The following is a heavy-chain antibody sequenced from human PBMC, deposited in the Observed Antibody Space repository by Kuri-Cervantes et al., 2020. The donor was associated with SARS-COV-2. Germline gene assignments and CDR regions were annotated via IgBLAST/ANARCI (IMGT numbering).Heavy chain of an antibody. D-gene: IGHD2-15*01. Sequence: GESLKISCAASGFTFSSYDMHWVRQATGKGLEWVSAIGTAGDTYYPGSVKGRFTTSRENAKNSLYLQMNSLRAEDTAVYYCARGDLGYCSGGSCYNWFDPWGQGTLVTVSS. CDR2: IGTAGDT. CDR3: ARGDLGYCSGGSCYNWFDP. CDR1: GFTFSSYD. V-gene: IGHV3-13*01. J-gene: IGHJ5*02.